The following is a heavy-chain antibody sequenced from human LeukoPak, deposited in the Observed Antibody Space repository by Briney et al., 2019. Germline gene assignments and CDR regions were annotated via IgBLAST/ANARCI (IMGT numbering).Heavy chain of an antibody. D-gene: IGHD6-19*01. V-gene: IGHV1-8*01. J-gene: IGHJ5*02. CDR1: GYTFTTYD. CDR2: MNPNSGNT. CDR3: ERGXGSGHKENWFDP. Sequence: ASVKVSCKASGYTFTTYDINWVRQAPGQGLEWMGWMNPNSGNTGYTQKFQGRVAMTRNTSISTAYMELSSLRSEDTAVYYCERGXGSGHKENWFDPWGQGTLVTVSS.